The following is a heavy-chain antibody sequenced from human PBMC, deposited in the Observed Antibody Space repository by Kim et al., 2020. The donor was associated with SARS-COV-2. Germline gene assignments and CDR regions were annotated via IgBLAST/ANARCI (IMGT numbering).Heavy chain of an antibody. CDR2: IKQDGSEK. J-gene: IGHJ6*02. Sequence: GGSLRLSCAASGFTFSSYWMSWVRQAPGKGLEWVANIKQDGSEKYYVDSVKGRFTISRDNAKNSLYLQMNSLRAEDTAVYYCARVLGQWLVVYGMDVWGQGTTVTVSS. CDR3: ARVLGQWLVVYGMDV. D-gene: IGHD6-19*01. CDR1: GFTFSSYW. V-gene: IGHV3-7*01.